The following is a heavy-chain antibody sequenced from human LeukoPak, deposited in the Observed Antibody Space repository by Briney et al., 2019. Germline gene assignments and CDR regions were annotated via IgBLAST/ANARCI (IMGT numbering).Heavy chain of an antibody. CDR3: AINQLDYYDSSGYYSTPSSN. Sequence: ASVKVSCKASGYTFSGYYMHWVRQAPGEGLEWMGGIIPIFGTANYAQKFQGRVTITADKSTSTAYMELSSLRSEDTAVYYCAINQLDYYDSSGYYSTPSSNWGQGTLVTVSS. CDR1: GYTFSGYY. D-gene: IGHD3-22*01. V-gene: IGHV1-69*06. CDR2: IIPIFGTA. J-gene: IGHJ4*02.